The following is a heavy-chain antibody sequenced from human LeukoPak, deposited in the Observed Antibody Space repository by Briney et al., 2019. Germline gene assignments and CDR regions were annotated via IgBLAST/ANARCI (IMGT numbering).Heavy chain of an antibody. J-gene: IGHJ4*02. CDR3: ARAWQWLPLDS. CDR1: GGSFSGYY. V-gene: IGHV4-34*01. D-gene: IGHD6-19*01. CDR2: INHSGST. Sequence: SETLSLTCAVYGGSFSGYYWSWIRQPPGKGLDWIGEINHSGSTNYNPSLKSRVTISVDTSKNQFSLKVTSVTAADAAVYYCARAWQWLPLDSWGQGTLVTVSS.